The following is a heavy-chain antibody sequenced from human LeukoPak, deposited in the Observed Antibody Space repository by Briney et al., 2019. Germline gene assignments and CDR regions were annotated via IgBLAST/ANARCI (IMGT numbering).Heavy chain of an antibody. D-gene: IGHD3-10*01. Sequence: SETLSLTCTVSGGSISSSSYYWGWIRQPPGKGLEWIGSIYYSGSTYYNPSLKSRVTISVDTSKNQFSLKLRSVTAADTAVYYCARYGSGSYYGYYYGMDVWGQGTTVTVSS. J-gene: IGHJ6*02. V-gene: IGHV4-39*01. CDR2: IYYSGST. CDR1: GGSISSSSYY. CDR3: ARYGSGSYYGYYYGMDV.